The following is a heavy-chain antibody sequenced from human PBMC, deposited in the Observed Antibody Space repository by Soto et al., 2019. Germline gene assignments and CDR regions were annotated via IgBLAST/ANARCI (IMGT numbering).Heavy chain of an antibody. CDR1: GFTFSSYW. V-gene: IGHV3-7*01. D-gene: IGHD5-18*01. CDR3: ARVPVDTAMVKAPFSDY. CDR2: IKQDGSEK. J-gene: IGHJ4*02. Sequence: EVQLVESGGGLVQPGGSLRLSCAASGFTFSSYWMSWVRQAPGKGLEWVANIKQDGSEKYYVDSVKGRFTISRDNAKNSLYLQMNSLRAEDTAVYYCARVPVDTAMVKAPFSDYWGQGTLVTVSS.